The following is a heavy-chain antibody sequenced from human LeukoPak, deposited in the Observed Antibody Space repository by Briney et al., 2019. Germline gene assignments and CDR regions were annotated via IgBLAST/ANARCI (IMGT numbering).Heavy chain of an antibody. CDR3: AWQITMVRGVIIDGMDV. CDR2: IIPIFGTA. V-gene: IGHV1-69*13. CDR1: GGTFSSYA. D-gene: IGHD3-10*01. Sequence: SVKVSCKASGGTFSSYAISWVRQAPGQGLEWMGGIIPIFGTANYAQKFQGRVTITADESTSTAYMELSSLRSEDTAVYYCAWQITMVRGVIIDGMDVWGQGTTVTVSS. J-gene: IGHJ6*02.